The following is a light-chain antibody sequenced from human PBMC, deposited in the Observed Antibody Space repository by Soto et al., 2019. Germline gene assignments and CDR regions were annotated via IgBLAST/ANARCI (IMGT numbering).Light chain of an antibody. J-gene: IGKJ1*01. V-gene: IGKV3-15*01. CDR3: QLSNNWPPKWT. Sequence: EIVMTQSPATLSVSPGERATLSCRASQSVSSNLAWHQQKPGQAPRILIYDTSIRATGVPARFSGSRSGAEFTLTISSLQSEDFAVYYCQLSNNWPPKWTFGQGTKVDIK. CDR1: QSVSSN. CDR2: DTS.